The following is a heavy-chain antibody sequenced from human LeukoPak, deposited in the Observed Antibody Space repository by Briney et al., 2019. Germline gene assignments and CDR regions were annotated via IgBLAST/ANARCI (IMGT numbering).Heavy chain of an antibody. J-gene: IGHJ5*02. CDR3: AKDAGYSSSRSRWFDP. CDR1: GFTFSTYS. Sequence: GGSLRLSCAASGFTFSTYSMNWVRQAPGKGLEWVAVISYDGSNKFHADSVKGRFTISRDNSENTLYLQMNSLRVEDTAVYYCAKDAGYSSSRSRWFDPWGQGTLVTVSS. V-gene: IGHV3-30*18. CDR2: ISYDGSNK. D-gene: IGHD6-13*01.